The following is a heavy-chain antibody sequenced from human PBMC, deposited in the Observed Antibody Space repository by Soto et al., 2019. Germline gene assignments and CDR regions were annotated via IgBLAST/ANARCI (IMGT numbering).Heavy chain of an antibody. CDR1: GYTFTSYY. V-gene: IGHV1-46*01. CDR3: ARAEAARGGDDAFDI. J-gene: IGHJ3*02. Sequence: QVQLVQSGAEVKKPGASVKVSCKASGYTFTSYYMHWVRQAPGQGLEWMGIINPSGGSTSYAQKFQGRVTMTRDTSTSTVYMELSSLRSEDTAVYYCARAEAARGGDDAFDIWGQGTMVTVSS. CDR2: INPSGGST. D-gene: IGHD6-6*01.